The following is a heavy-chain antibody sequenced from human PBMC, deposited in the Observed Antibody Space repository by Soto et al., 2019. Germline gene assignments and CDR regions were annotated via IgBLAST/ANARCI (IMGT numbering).Heavy chain of an antibody. V-gene: IGHV1-18*01. CDR2: VSGYNGNT. CDR3: ARGLYSISWHGEIY. Sequence: VQLVQSGPEVKKPGASVKVSCKASGYTFTSYGITWVRQAPGQGLEWMGWVSGYNGNTEYAQNFQGKVTIIADKSTSTAYLELRSLRSDDTALYYCARGLYSISWHGEIYWGQGTLVTVSS. D-gene: IGHD3-10*01. CDR1: GYTFTSYG. J-gene: IGHJ4*02.